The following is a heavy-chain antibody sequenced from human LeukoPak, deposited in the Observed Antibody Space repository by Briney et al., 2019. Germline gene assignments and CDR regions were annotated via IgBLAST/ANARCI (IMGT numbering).Heavy chain of an antibody. CDR3: ARDTAYYDFWSGQHYYYMGV. D-gene: IGHD3-3*01. CDR2: ISSSSSTI. J-gene: IGHJ6*03. CDR1: GFTFSSYS. Sequence: GGSLRLSCAASGFTFSSYSMNWVRQAPGKGLEWISYISSSSSTIYYADSVKGRFTISRDNAKNSLYLQMNSLRAEDTAVYYCARDTAYYDFWSGQHYYYMGVWGKGTTVTVSS. V-gene: IGHV3-48*01.